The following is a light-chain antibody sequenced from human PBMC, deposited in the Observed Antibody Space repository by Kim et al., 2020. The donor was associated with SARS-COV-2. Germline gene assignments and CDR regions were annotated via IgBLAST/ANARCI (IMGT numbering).Light chain of an antibody. CDR3: QVWDSSSDHRV. CDR2: YDR. CDR1: NIGSKS. J-gene: IGLJ3*02. V-gene: IGLV3-21*04. Sequence: SYELTQPPSVSVAPGKTARITCGGNNIGSKSLHWYQQKPGQAPVLVIHYDRDRPSGIPERFSGSNSGNTATLTISGVEAGDEADYYCQVWDSSSDHRVFGEGNKLSV.